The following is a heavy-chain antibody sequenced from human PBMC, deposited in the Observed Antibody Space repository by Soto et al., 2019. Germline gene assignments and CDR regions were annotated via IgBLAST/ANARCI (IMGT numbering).Heavy chain of an antibody. V-gene: IGHV3-7*04. J-gene: IGHJ6*02. CDR1: EFTFSTYW. D-gene: IGHD3-10*01. CDR3: ARATAQGVGELIKFYYYGIDV. CDR2: IKEDGSGK. Sequence: PGGSLRLSCAASEFTFSTYWMSWVRQAPGKGLEWVANIKEDGSGKYYVDSVKGRFTISRDNAENSLYLQMNSLRAEDTAVYYCARATAQGVGELIKFYYYGIDVCGQGTTVTVSS.